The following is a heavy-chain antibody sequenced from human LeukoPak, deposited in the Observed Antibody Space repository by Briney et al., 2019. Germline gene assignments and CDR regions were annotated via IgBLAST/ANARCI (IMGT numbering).Heavy chain of an antibody. D-gene: IGHD5-18*01. J-gene: IGHJ4*02. CDR3: AKGSYGYVLYFDS. Sequence: GGSLRLSCAVSGLTFSSYAMSWVRQAPGTGLEWVSGISASGGSTYYADYVKGRFTISRDSCKNTLYLQMNSLRAEDTAVYFCAKGSYGYVLYFDSWGQGALVTVSS. V-gene: IGHV3-23*01. CDR1: GLTFSSYA. CDR2: ISASGGST.